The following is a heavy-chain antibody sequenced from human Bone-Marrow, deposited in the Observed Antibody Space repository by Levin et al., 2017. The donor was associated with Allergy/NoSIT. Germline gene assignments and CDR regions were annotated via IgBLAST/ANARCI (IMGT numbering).Heavy chain of an antibody. V-gene: IGHV1-69*04. CDR1: GDIFINYG. CDR2: IIPILGVP. J-gene: IGHJ6*02. Sequence: ASVKVSCKSSGDIFINYGFSWVRQAPGHGLEWMGRIIPILGVPNYAQKFQDRLTISADRSTSTAYMELKRLGSEDTAVYYCARDPVRPEIASYGMDVWGQGTAVIVSS. CDR3: ARDPVRPEIASYGMDV.